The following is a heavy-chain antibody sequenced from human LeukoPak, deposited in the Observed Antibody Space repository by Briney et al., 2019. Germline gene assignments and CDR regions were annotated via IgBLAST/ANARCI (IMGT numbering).Heavy chain of an antibody. CDR2: IRSKAYGGTT. CDR3: TRDYGDYVQP. Sequence: GGSLRLFCTASGFTFDDYAMSWVRQAPGKGLEWLGFIRSKAYGGTTEYAASVKGRFTISRDDSKSIAYVQMNSLKSEDTAVYYCTRDYGDYVQPWGQGTLVTVSS. D-gene: IGHD4-17*01. V-gene: IGHV3-49*04. CDR1: GFTFDDYA. J-gene: IGHJ5*02.